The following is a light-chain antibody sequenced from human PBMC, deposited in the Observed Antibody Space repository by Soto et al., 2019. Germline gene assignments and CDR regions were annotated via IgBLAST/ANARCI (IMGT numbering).Light chain of an antibody. CDR3: SSYTSSSTHV. V-gene: IGLV2-14*03. CDR1: SSDVGGYNF. Sequence: QSALTQPASVSGSPGQSITISCTGTSSDVGGYNFVSWYQQNPGKVPKLMIFDVNSRPSGVSDRFSSSKSGNTASLTISGLQAEDEGDYYCSSYTSSSTHVFGSGTKLTVL. J-gene: IGLJ1*01. CDR2: DVN.